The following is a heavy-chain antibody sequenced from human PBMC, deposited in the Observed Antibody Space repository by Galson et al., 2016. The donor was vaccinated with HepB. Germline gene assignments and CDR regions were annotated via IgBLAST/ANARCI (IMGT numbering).Heavy chain of an antibody. V-gene: IGHV1-18*04. CDR1: GYTFTSYG. CDR3: ARDHLELPNGFDI. J-gene: IGHJ3*02. Sequence: SVKVSCKASGYTFTSYGISWVRQAPGQGLKWMGWISVYTGNTNYAQKFQGRVTLTTDTSTSTAYMELRSLRSDDTAVYYCARDHLELPNGFDIWGQGTMVTVSS. D-gene: IGHD1-7*01. CDR2: ISVYTGNT.